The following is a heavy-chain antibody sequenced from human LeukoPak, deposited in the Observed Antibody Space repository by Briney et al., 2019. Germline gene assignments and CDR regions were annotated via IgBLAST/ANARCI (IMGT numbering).Heavy chain of an antibody. CDR1: GFTFSNCG. J-gene: IGHJ6*02. CDR3: ANDLGDGYNPYYCYSGMDV. Sequence: GGSLRLSCAASGFTFSNCGMHWVRQAPGKGLEWVAVISYDGHNKYYADSVKGRFTISRDNSKNTLDLQMNSLRAEDTAVYYCANDLGDGYNPYYCYSGMDVWGQGTTVTVSS. CDR2: ISYDGHNK. D-gene: IGHD5-24*01. V-gene: IGHV3-30*18.